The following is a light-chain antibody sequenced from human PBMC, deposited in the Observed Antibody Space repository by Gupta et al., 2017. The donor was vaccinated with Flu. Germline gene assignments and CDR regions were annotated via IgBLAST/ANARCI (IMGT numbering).Light chain of an antibody. J-gene: IGKJ5*01. CDR2: DAS. Sequence: PATLSLSPGERATLSCRASQSVSSYLAWYQQKPGQAPRLLIYDASNRATGIPARFSGSGSGTDFTLTISSLEPEDFAVYYCQQRRSWPLTFGQGTRLEIK. CDR3: QQRRSWPLT. V-gene: IGKV3-11*01. CDR1: QSVSSY.